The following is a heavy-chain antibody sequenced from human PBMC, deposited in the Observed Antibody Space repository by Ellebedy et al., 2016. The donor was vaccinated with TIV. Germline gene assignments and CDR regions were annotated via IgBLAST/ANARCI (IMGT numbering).Heavy chain of an antibody. Sequence: MPSETLSLTCTVSRYSTTRGSFWGWIRQTPRKGLEWIGPLSHTGETFYNPSLKSRVAISVDTSKNEFSLRLSSVTAADTAVYYCASDSQIKWFFYWGRGTLVTVSS. D-gene: IGHD3-22*01. CDR2: LSHTGET. V-gene: IGHV4-38-2*02. J-gene: IGHJ4*02. CDR3: ASDSQIKWFFY. CDR1: RYSTTRGSF.